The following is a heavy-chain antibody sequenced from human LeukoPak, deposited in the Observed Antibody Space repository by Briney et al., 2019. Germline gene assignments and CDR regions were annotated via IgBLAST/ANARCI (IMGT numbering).Heavy chain of an antibody. CDR3: ARVGNGDYRYYFYMDV. V-gene: IGHV3-21*04. CDR1: GFTFSSYA. D-gene: IGHD4-17*01. J-gene: IGHJ6*03. Sequence: GGSLRLSCAASGFTFSSYAMSWVRQAPGKGLEWVSAISSSGSTIYYADSVKGRFTISRDNAKNSLYLQMNSLRAEDTAVYYCARVGNGDYRYYFYMDVWGKGTTVTISS. CDR2: ISSSGSTI.